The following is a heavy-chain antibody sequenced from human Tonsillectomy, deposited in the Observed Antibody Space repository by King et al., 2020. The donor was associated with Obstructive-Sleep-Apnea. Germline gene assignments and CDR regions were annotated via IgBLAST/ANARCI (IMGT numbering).Heavy chain of an antibody. CDR2: IYPGDSDT. D-gene: IGHD5-18*01. Sequence: QLVQSGAEVKKPGESLKISCKGSGYSFTSYWIGWVRQMPGKGLEWMGIIYPGDSDTRNTPSFQGQVTISTDKSISTAYLQWRRLKATDTAMYYCARKPSSSGYPDGLDVWCPGTTVTVSS. J-gene: IGHJ6*02. CDR3: ARKPSSSGYPDGLDV. CDR1: GYSFTSYW. V-gene: IGHV5-51*01.